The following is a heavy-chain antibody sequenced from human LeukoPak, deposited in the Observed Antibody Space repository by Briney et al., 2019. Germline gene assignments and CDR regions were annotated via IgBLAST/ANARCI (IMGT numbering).Heavy chain of an antibody. CDR3: ARLAGSSWSDFDY. CDR2: INPGDSDT. D-gene: IGHD6-13*01. Sequence: PGESLKISCKGSGYRFTNYWIGWVRQMPGKGLELMVVINPGDSDTRYSPSFQGQVTISADKSISTAYLQWSSLKASDTAMYYCARLAGSSWSDFDYWGQGTLVTVSS. J-gene: IGHJ4*02. CDR1: GYRFTNYW. V-gene: IGHV5-51*01.